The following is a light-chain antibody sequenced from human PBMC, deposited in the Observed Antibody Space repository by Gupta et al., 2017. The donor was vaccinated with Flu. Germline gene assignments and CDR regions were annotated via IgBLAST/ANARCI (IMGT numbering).Light chain of an antibody. Sequence: QSVLPQPPSASGTPGPRVTIPCSGSSSNIGSSTVNWYQQLPGTAPKLLIYSNNQRPSGVPDRFSGSKSGTSASLAISGLQSEDEADYYCAAWDDSLNGPVFGGGTKLTVL. CDR3: AAWDDSLNGPV. CDR1: SSNIGSST. V-gene: IGLV1-44*01. CDR2: SNN. J-gene: IGLJ2*01.